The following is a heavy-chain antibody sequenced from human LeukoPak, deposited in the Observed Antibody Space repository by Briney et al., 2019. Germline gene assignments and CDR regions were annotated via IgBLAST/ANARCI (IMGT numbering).Heavy chain of an antibody. CDR2: ISTVGST. V-gene: IGHV3-66*01. CDR1: VFTLSINY. J-gene: IGHJ4*02. CDR3: ARVSGYSGYDTLDY. Sequence: GGSPRLSRAASVFTLSINYINTVPHAPGKGLKCVSVISTVGSTYYATSVQGRFTISTHYSKNTLYFEMNNLRADDTAVYYCARVSGYSGYDTLDYWGQGTLVTVS. D-gene: IGHD5-12*01.